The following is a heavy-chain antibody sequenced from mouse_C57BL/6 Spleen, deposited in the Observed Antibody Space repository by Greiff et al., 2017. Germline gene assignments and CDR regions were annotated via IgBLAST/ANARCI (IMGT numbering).Heavy chain of an antibody. J-gene: IGHJ1*03. CDR2: IDPEDGDT. CDR1: GFNIKDYY. V-gene: IGHV14-1*01. D-gene: IGHD1-1*01. Sequence: EVQLQESGAELVRPGASVKLSCTASGFNIKDYYMHWVKQRPEQGLEWIGRIDPEDGDTEYAPKFQGKATMTADTSSNTAYLQLSSLTSVDTAVYYCTTSYYGSSHWYVDVWGTGTTVTVSS. CDR3: TTSYYGSSHWYVDV.